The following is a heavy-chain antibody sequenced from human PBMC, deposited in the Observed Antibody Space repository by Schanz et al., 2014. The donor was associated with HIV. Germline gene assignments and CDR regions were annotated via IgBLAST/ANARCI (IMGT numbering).Heavy chain of an antibody. J-gene: IGHJ6*02. CDR1: GFTFSSSG. CDR2: MWYDESHK. V-gene: IGHV3-33*01. D-gene: IGHD3-10*01. CDR3: ARGSGPYYYYYGMDV. Sequence: QVQLVESGGGVVQPGRSLRLSCTASGFTFSSSGMHWVRQAPGKGLEWVAAMWYDESHKGYADSVKGRFTISRDNSKNTLYLQMNSLRAEDTAVYYCARGSGPYYYYYGMDVWGRGTTVTVSS.